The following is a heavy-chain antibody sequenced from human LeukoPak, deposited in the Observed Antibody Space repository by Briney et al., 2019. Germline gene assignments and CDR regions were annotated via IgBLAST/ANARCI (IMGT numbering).Heavy chain of an antibody. J-gene: IGHJ4*02. Sequence: GGSLRLSCAASGITFTSAWMGWVRQAPGQGLEWVGRIKSKNDGGTTDYAAPVRGRFTISTDDSKITSYLQMNNLKIEDTAVYYCTTDGGITIRPLFDFWGQGTLVTVSS. CDR3: TTDGGITIRPLFDF. CDR2: IKSKNDGGTT. CDR1: GITFTSAW. V-gene: IGHV3-15*01. D-gene: IGHD1-14*01.